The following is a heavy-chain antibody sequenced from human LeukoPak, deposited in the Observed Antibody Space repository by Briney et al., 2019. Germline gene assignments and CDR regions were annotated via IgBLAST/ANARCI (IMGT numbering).Heavy chain of an antibody. CDR2: ICSRGSYM. CDR3: ARVPLHPTISHFDY. Sequence: GGSLRLSCAVSGFTSRIYEINWGRQAPGVGLEWNSYICSRGSYMYYADSMKGRFTMYTHNSQNTLYLQMDSVRAEDTAVYYCARVPLHPTISHFDYWGQGTLVTVS. D-gene: IGHD1-14*01. V-gene: IGHV3-48*03. J-gene: IGHJ4*02. CDR1: GFTSRIYE.